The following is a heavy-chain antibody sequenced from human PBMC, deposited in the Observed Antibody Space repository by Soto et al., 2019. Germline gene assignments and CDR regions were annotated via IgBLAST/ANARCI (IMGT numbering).Heavy chain of an antibody. Sequence: PSETLSLTCAVYGGSFSGYYWSWIRQPPGKGLEWIGEINHSGSTNYNPSLKSRVTISVDTSKNQSSLKLSSVTAADTAVYYCAGEGVAAKDYYYYYRAVGGKGTTVTASS. CDR3: AGEGVAAKDYYYYYRAV. CDR2: INHSGST. V-gene: IGHV4-34*01. J-gene: IGHJ6*03. CDR1: GGSFSGYY. D-gene: IGHD2-15*01.